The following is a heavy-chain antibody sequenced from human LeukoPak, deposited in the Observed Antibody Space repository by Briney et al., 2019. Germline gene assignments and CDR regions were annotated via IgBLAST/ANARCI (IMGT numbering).Heavy chain of an antibody. J-gene: IGHJ6*03. Sequence: VQPGGSLRLSCAASGLTFSSYAMSWVRQAPGKGLEWVSAISGSGGSTYYADSVKGRFTISRDNSKNTLYLQMDSLRAADTAVYYCAQGTSWINPYFYMDVWGKGTTVTVSS. V-gene: IGHV3-23*01. CDR1: GLTFSSYA. CDR3: AQGTSWINPYFYMDV. D-gene: IGHD2-2*01. CDR2: ISGSGGST.